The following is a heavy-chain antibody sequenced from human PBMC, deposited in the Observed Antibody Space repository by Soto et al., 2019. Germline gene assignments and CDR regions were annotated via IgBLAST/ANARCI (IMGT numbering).Heavy chain of an antibody. V-gene: IGHV1-69*14. CDR2: ILPIFGTA. CDR3: ATGHEYAGNSAAFDI. Sequence: QVQLVQSGAEVKKPGSSVKVSCKASGGTFSTSSINWLRQAPGQRPEWMGNILPIFGTADYAQKFQDRVRITADKSTDTAYTALRSLFSEDTAVYYRATGHEYAGNSAAFDIWGQGTVVTVAS. J-gene: IGHJ3*02. CDR1: GGTFSTSS. D-gene: IGHD1-1*01.